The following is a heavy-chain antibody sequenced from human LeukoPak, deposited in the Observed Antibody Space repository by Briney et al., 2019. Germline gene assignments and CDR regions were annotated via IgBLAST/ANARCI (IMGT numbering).Heavy chain of an antibody. CDR1: GGSFSGYY. V-gene: IGHV4-34*01. CDR3: ARGVLQDWYFDL. D-gene: IGHD2-15*01. J-gene: IGHJ2*01. Sequence: PSETLSLTCAVYGGSFSGYYWSWIRQPPGKGLEWIGEINHSGSTNYNPSLKSRVTISVDTSKNQFSLKLSSVTAADTAVYYCARGVLQDWYFDLWGRGTLVTVSS. CDR2: INHSGST.